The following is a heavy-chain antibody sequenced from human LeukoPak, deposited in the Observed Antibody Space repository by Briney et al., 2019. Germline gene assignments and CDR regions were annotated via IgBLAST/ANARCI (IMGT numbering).Heavy chain of an antibody. D-gene: IGHD6-25*01. CDR3: ARVRLGQVYHFDY. CDR2: IHYSGNT. Sequence: PSETLSLTCTVSGDSIKSYYWSWIRQSPGKGLEWIGYIHYSGNTNYNPSLKSRVTMSVDTSKNQFSLKLSSVTAADTAVYYCARVRLGQVYHFDYWGQGTLVTVSS. J-gene: IGHJ4*02. V-gene: IGHV4-59*01. CDR1: GDSIKSYY.